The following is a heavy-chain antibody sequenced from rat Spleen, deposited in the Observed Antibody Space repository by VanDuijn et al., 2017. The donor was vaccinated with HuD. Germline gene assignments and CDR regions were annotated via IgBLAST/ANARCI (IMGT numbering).Heavy chain of an antibody. CDR3: ARLGIAAIGNWFSS. D-gene: IGHD1-2*01. Sequence: EVQLVESGGGLVQPGRSMKLSCAASGFTFSNYGMAWVRQAPTKGLEWVATINYDATSTHYRDSVKGRFTISRDNAKYTLFLHMDSLGSEDTATYYCARLGIAAIGNWFSSWGQGTLVTVSS. CDR2: INYDATST. V-gene: IGHV5-29*01. CDR1: GFTFSNYG. J-gene: IGHJ3*01.